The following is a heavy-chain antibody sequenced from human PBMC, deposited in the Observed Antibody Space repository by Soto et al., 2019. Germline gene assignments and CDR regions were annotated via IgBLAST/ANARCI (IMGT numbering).Heavy chain of an antibody. J-gene: IGHJ5*02. Sequence: SETLSLTCAVSGGSISSGGYSWSWIRQPPGKGLEWIGYIYHSGSTYYNPSLKSRVTISVDRSKNQFSLKLSSVTAADTAVYYCARSLDIVVVPGAILPNWFDPWGQGTLVTVSS. D-gene: IGHD2-2*02. CDR1: GGSISSGGYS. V-gene: IGHV4-30-2*02. CDR2: IYHSGST. CDR3: ARSLDIVVVPGAILPNWFDP.